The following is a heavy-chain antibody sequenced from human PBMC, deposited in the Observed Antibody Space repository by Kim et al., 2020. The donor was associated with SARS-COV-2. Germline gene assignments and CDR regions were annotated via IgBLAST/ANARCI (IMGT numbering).Heavy chain of an antibody. Sequence: SQTLSLTCAISGDSVSSNNAAWNWLRQSPSRGLEWLGRTYYRSKWKNDYAASVKSRIIINPDTSRNQFSLQLNSVTPEDTAVYFCSRGTVTGSLDYWGQGTLVTVSP. V-gene: IGHV6-1*01. J-gene: IGHJ4*02. D-gene: IGHD4-17*01. CDR1: GDSVSSNNAA. CDR3: SRGTVTGSLDY. CDR2: TYYRSKWKN.